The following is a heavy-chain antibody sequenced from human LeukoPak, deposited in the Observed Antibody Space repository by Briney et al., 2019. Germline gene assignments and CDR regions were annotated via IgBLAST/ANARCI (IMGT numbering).Heavy chain of an antibody. Sequence: KPSETLSLTCAVYGGSFSGYYWSWIRQPPGKGLEWIGEINYSGSTNYNPSLKSRVTISVDTSKNQFSLKLSSVTAADTAVYYCARQTRRYYYGSGSYYTWNWFDPWGQGTLVTVSS. CDR2: INYSGST. D-gene: IGHD3-10*01. CDR3: ARQTRRYYYGSGSYYTWNWFDP. CDR1: GGSFSGYY. V-gene: IGHV4-34*01. J-gene: IGHJ5*02.